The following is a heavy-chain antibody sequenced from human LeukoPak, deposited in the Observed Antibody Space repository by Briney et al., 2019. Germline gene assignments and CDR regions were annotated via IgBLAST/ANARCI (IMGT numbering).Heavy chain of an antibody. J-gene: IGHJ4*02. CDR2: IIPIFGTA. CDR3: ARPGDYYDSSGHPVPNVDY. D-gene: IGHD3-22*01. V-gene: IGHV1-69*13. CDR1: GGTFSSYA. Sequence: SVKVSCKASGGTFSSYAISWVRQAPGQGLEWMGGIIPIFGTANYAQKFQGRVTITADESTSTAYMELSSLRSEDTAVYYCARPGDYYDSSGHPVPNVDYWGQGTLVTVSS.